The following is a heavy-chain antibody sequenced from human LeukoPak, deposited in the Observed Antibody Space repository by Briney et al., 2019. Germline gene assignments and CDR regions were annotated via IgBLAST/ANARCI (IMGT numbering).Heavy chain of an antibody. D-gene: IGHD3-22*01. CDR2: ISNNGRNK. CDR3: TRDLSGHYSIDY. V-gene: IGHV3-30*04. J-gene: IGHJ4*02. CDR1: GFTFSSYA. Sequence: GGSLRLSCAASGFTFSSYAIHWVRQAPGKGLEWVAFISNNGRNKDYADSVKGRFTISRDNSKNTLYLQVNSLRPEDTAVYYCTRDLSGHYSIDYWGQGTLVTVSS.